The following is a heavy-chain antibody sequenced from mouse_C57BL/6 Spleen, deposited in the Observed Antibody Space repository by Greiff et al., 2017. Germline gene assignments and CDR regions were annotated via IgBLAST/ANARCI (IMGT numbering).Heavy chain of an antibody. CDR3: TRDNFYFDY. V-gene: IGHV5-9-1*02. CDR1: GFTFSSYA. J-gene: IGHJ2*01. Sequence: EVMLVESGEGLVKPGGSLKLSCAASGFTFSSYAMSWVRQTPEKRLEWVAYISSGGDYIYYADTVKGRFTISRDNARNTLYLQMSSLKSEDTARYYCTRDNFYFDYWGQGTTLTVSS. CDR2: ISSGGDYI. D-gene: IGHD1-3*01.